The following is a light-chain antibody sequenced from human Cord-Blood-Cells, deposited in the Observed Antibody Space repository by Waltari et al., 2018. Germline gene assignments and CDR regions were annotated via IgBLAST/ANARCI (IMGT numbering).Light chain of an antibody. CDR3: QQYYSYPQT. CDR1: QGISSY. CDR2: AES. Sequence: AIRMTHSPSSFSASTGARVTITRRASQGISSYLSWYQQKPGKAPKLLIYAESTLQSGVPSRFSGSGSGTDFTLTISCLQPEDFATYYCQQYYSYPQTFGQGTKVEIK. J-gene: IGKJ1*01. V-gene: IGKV1-8*01.